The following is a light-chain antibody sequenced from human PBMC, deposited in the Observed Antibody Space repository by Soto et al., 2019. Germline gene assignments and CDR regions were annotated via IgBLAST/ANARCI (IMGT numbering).Light chain of an antibody. Sequence: QPASVSGSPGQSITISCTGTSSDVGGYNYVSWYQQHPGKAPKLMIYDVSNRPSGVSNRFSCSKSGNTASLTISGLQAEDEADYYCSSYTSSSTLGVFGGGTKLTVL. V-gene: IGLV2-14*01. CDR2: DVS. J-gene: IGLJ2*01. CDR3: SSYTSSSTLGV. CDR1: SSDVGGYNY.